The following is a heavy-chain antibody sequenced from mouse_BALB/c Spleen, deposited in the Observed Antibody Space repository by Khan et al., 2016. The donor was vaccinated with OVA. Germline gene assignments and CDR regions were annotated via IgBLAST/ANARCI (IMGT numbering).Heavy chain of an antibody. CDR1: GFSLTSYG. CDR3: ARNTHMIKMVMDY. D-gene: IGHD2-4*01. Sequence: VQLQESGPGLVAPSQSLSITCTVSGFSLTSYGVHWVRQPPGKGLEWLVVIWSDGKTTYNSTLKSRLSISKDNSKSQVFLKMNSLQTDGTAMYYCARNTHMIKMVMDYWGQRTSVNVS. V-gene: IGHV2-6*02. J-gene: IGHJ4*01. CDR2: IWSDGKT.